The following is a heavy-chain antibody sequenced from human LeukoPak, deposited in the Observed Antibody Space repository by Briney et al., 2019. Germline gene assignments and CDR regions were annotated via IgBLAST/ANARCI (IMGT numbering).Heavy chain of an antibody. CDR3: VRSIVGAPEY. Sequence: SETLSRTCTVSGDSISSSSHYWGWIRQPPGKRLEWIGNIYYSGSTYYSPSLKSRVTISVDTSKNHFSLNLSSVTAADTAMYYCVRSIVGAPEYWGQGTLVTVSS. V-gene: IGHV4-39*02. CDR2: IYYSGST. CDR1: GDSISSSSHY. J-gene: IGHJ4*02. D-gene: IGHD1-26*01.